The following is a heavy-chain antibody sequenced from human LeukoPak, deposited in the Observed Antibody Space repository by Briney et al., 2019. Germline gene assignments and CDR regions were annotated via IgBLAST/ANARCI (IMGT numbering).Heavy chain of an antibody. CDR2: ISSSSSYI. D-gene: IGHD6-13*01. Sequence: GGSLRLSCAASGFTFSSYAMSWVRQAPGKGLEWVSSISSSSSYIYYADSVKGRFTISRDNAKNSLYLQMNSLRAEDTAVYYCASGKLVLRGYWGQGTLVTVSS. V-gene: IGHV3-21*01. J-gene: IGHJ4*02. CDR1: GFTFSSYA. CDR3: ASGKLVLRGY.